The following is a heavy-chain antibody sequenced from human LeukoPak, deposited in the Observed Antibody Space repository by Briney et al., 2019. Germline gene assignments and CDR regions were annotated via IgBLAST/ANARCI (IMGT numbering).Heavy chain of an antibody. J-gene: IGHJ3*02. V-gene: IGHV1-69*06. Sequence: ASVKVSCKASGGTFSSYAISWVRLAPGQGLEWMGGIIPIFGTANYAQKFQGRVTITADKSTSTAYMELSSLRSEDTAVYYCARGGLTGTPGSAFDIWGQGTMVTVSS. CDR2: IIPIFGTA. CDR1: GGTFSSYA. CDR3: ARGGLTGTPGSAFDI. D-gene: IGHD1-1*01.